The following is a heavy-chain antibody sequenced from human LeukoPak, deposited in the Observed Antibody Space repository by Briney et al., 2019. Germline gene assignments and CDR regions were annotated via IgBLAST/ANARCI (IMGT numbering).Heavy chain of an antibody. CDR1: GYSISSGYC. J-gene: IGHJ6*03. CDR3: ARQQLHGHYYYYYMDV. Sequence: KPSETLSLTCAVSGYSISSGYCWGWIRQPPGKGLEWIGSIYHSGSTYYNPSLKSRVTISVDTSKNQFSLKLSSVTAADTAVYYCARQQLHGHYYYYYMDVWGKGTTVTVSS. CDR2: IYHSGST. D-gene: IGHD6-13*01. V-gene: IGHV4-38-2*01.